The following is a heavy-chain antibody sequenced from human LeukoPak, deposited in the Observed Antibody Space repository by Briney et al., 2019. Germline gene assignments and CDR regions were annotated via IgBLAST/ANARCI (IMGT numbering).Heavy chain of an antibody. D-gene: IGHD3-22*01. CDR1: GFTFSSYA. J-gene: IGHJ6*02. Sequence: GGSLRLSCAASGFTFSSYAMHWVRQAPGKGLEWVAVISYDGSNKYYADSVKGRFTISRDNSKNTLYLQMNSLRVEDTAVYYCARYYTMTENHGMDVWGQGTTVTVSS. CDR2: ISYDGSNK. CDR3: ARYYTMTENHGMDV. V-gene: IGHV3-30*04.